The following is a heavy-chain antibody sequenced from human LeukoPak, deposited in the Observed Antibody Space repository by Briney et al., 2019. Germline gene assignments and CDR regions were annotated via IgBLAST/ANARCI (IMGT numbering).Heavy chain of an antibody. CDR3: ARNTYYYDSSGYYNFVY. CDR1: GFSFSSGYF. J-gene: IGHJ4*02. Sequence: GTLSLTCTVSGFSFSSGYFKGCSRPPAGEGLEWIGSIFHSGSTYYHPSLKSRVAISLDTSKNQFSLKLTSVSAADTAMYYCARNTYYYDSSGYYNFVYWGEKTQVTPS. D-gene: IGHD3-22*01. V-gene: IGHV4-38-2*02. CDR2: IFHSGST.